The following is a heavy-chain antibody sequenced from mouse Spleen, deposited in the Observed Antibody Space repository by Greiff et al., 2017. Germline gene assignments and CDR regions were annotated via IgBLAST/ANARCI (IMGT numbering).Heavy chain of an antibody. V-gene: IGHV7-1*01. CDR2: SRNKANDYTT. D-gene: IGHD2-4*01. Sequence: EVQLVESGGGLVQSGRSLRLSCATSGFTFSDFYMEWVRQAPGKGLEWIAASRNKANDYTTEYSASVKGRFIVSRDTSQSILYLQMNALRAEDTAIYYCARGYDYDGYWYFDVWGTGTTVTVSS. J-gene: IGHJ1*03. CDR1: GFTFSDFY. CDR3: ARGYDYDGYWYFDV.